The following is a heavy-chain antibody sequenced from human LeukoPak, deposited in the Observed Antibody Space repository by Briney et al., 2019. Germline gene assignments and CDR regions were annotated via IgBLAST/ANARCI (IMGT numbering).Heavy chain of an antibody. CDR2: IRSKANSYAT. CDR1: GFTFSGSA. J-gene: IGHJ4*02. D-gene: IGHD5-18*01. V-gene: IGHV3-73*01. Sequence: PGGSLRLSCAASGFTFSGSAMHWVRQASGKGLEWVGRIRSKANSYATAYAASVKGRFTISRDDSKNTAYLQMNSLKTEGTAVYYCTRHRGYSYGYDYWGQGTLVTVSS. CDR3: TRHRGYSYGYDY.